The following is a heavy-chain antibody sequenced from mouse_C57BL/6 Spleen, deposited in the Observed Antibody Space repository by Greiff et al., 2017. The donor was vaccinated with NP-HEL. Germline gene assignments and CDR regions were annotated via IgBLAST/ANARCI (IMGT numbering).Heavy chain of an antibody. CDR1: GFSLTSYA. CDR3: ARNFGSSYYYYAMDY. J-gene: IGHJ4*01. D-gene: IGHD1-1*01. Sequence: VQRVESGPGLVAPSQSLSITCTVSGFSLTSYAISWVRQPPGKGLEWLGVIWTGGGTNYNSALKSRLSISKDNSKSQVFLKMNSLQTDDTARYYCARNFGSSYYYYAMDYWGQGTSVTVSS. CDR2: IWTGGGT. V-gene: IGHV2-9-1*01.